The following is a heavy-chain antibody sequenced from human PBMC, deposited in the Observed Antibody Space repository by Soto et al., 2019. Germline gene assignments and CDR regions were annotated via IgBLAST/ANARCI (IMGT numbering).Heavy chain of an antibody. CDR1: GITFTSYA. CDR3: AKDPRIVVVVSAWWYFDL. J-gene: IGHJ2*01. CDR2: ISGSGDST. V-gene: IGHV3-23*01. D-gene: IGHD2-15*01. Sequence: EVQLLESGGGLIQPGGSLRLSCAASGITFTSYAMSWVRQAPGKGLEWVSGISGSGDSTNYADSVKGRFTISRDNSKNTLYLQMNSLRAEDTAVYYCAKDPRIVVVVSAWWYFDLWGRGTRVTVSS.